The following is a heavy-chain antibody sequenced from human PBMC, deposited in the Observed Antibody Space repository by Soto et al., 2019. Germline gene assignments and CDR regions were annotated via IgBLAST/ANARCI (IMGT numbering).Heavy chain of an antibody. Sequence: EVQLLESGGGLVQPGGSLKLSCAASGFSFSNFAVTWVRQAPGKGLEWVSTISGSGNSRYYADSVKGRFTVSRDNSKDTLYLQMNSLRAEDTAEYYCAEEFLAAVTETKGVYYYCYGMDVWGHGTTVTVSS. CDR2: ISGSGNSR. CDR3: AEEFLAAVTETKGVYYYCYGMDV. D-gene: IGHD6-19*01. J-gene: IGHJ6*02. CDR1: GFSFSNFA. V-gene: IGHV3-23*01.